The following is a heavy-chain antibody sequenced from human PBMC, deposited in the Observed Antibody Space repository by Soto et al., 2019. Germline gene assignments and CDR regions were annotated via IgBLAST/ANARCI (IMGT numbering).Heavy chain of an antibody. CDR3: AREIVGIVVVPAGIHYYYYCGMDV. CDR1: GDSVSSNSAA. J-gene: IGHJ6*02. Sequence: PSQTLSLTCAISGDSVSSNSAAWNWIRQSPSRGLEWLGRTYYRSKWYNDYAVSVKSRITINPDTSKNQFSLQLNSVTPEDTAVYYCAREIVGIVVVPAGIHYYYYCGMDVWGQGTTVTVSS. CDR2: TYYRSKWYN. D-gene: IGHD2-2*02. V-gene: IGHV6-1*01.